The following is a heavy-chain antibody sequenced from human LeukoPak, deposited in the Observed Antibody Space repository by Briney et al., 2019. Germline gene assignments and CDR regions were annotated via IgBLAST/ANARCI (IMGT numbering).Heavy chain of an antibody. J-gene: IGHJ3*02. Sequence: GGSLRLSCAASGFTFSNYAMSWVRQAPGKGLEWVSGIRGSGSRTYYADSVKGRFTISRDNAKNSLYLQMNSLRAEDTAVYYCARADYDILTGLVAFDIWGQGTMVTVSS. CDR2: IRGSGSRT. D-gene: IGHD3-9*01. V-gene: IGHV3-23*01. CDR1: GFTFSNYA. CDR3: ARADYDILTGLVAFDI.